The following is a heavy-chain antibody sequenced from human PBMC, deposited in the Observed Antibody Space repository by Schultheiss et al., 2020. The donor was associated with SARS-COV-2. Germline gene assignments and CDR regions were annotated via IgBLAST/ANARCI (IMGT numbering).Heavy chain of an antibody. J-gene: IGHJ5*02. Sequence: SQTLSLTRTVSGGSISSYYWSWIRQPAGKGLEWIGRIYTSGSTNYNPSLKSRVTMSVDTSKNQFSLKLSSVTAADTAVYYCARTQHSTVTTIWFDPWGQGTLVTVSS. CDR1: GGSISSYY. CDR2: IYTSGST. D-gene: IGHD4-17*01. V-gene: IGHV4-4*07. CDR3: ARTQHSTVTTIWFDP.